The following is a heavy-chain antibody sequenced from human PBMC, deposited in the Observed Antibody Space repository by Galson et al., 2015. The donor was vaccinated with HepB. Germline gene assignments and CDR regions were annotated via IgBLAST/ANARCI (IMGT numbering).Heavy chain of an antibody. CDR1: GYTFTSYW. J-gene: IGHJ4*02. V-gene: IGHV5-51*01. D-gene: IGHD4/OR15-4a*01. CDR2: IYPDDPDT. CDR3: ARADWTMVDPYYFDY. Sequence: QSGAEVKKPGESLKISCKGSGYTFTSYWIGWVRQMPGKGLEWMGIIYPDDPDTRYSPSFQGQVTISADKSISTAYLQWSSLKASDTAVYYCARADWTMVDPYYFDYWGQGTLVTVSS.